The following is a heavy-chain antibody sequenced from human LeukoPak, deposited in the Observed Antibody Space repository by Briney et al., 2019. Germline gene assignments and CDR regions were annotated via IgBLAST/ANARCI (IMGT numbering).Heavy chain of an antibody. J-gene: IGHJ5*01. CDR3: VRGGYWTFDS. V-gene: IGHV4-34*01. D-gene: IGHD3-22*01. CDR2: IHDSGRT. Sequence: SETLSLTCAVNGGSFRNYWWTWIRQPLGKGLEWIGEIHDSGRTNYNPSLKSRVTISVDTSKNQFSLKLSSVIAADTAVYFCVRGGYWTFDSWGQGILVTVSS. CDR1: GGSFRNYW.